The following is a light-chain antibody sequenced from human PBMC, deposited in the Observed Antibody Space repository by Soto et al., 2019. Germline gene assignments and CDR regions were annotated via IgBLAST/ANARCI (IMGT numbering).Light chain of an antibody. CDR3: SSYTSRSTLVV. Sequence: TGTSSDVGGYNYVSWYQQHPGKAPKVMIYEVNNRPSGVSSRFSGSKSGSTASLTISGLQAEDEADYYCSSYTSRSTLVVFGGGTQLTVL. CDR1: SSDVGGYNY. CDR2: EVN. V-gene: IGLV2-14*01. J-gene: IGLJ2*01.